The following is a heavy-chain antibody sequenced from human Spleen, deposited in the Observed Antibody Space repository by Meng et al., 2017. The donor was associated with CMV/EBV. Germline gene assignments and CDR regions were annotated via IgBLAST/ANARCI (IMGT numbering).Heavy chain of an antibody. Sequence: CAASGFTLSDFFVSWIRQVPGEGLEWISYITKTGGATNYADSVKGRFTISRDNAKNSLYLQMNSLRVEDTALYYCARDLSGSYFTHDFWGQGALVTVSS. CDR2: ITKTGGAT. CDR3: ARDLSGSYFTHDF. CDR1: GFTLSDFF. D-gene: IGHD2/OR15-2a*01. V-gene: IGHV3-11*01. J-gene: IGHJ4*02.